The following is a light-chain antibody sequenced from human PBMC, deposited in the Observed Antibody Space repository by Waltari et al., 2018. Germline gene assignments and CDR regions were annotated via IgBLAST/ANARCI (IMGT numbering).Light chain of an antibody. V-gene: IGKV3-20*01. CDR1: QSISRY. CDR2: AAS. J-gene: IGKJ1*01. CDR3: QHHVRLPAT. Sequence: IMLTQSPGTLSLSPGERATLSRRAGQSISRYLAWYQQKPGQAPRLLIYAASTRATGVPDRFSGSGSVREFSLTISGLEPEDAAVYYCQHHVRLPATFGQGTKVEIK.